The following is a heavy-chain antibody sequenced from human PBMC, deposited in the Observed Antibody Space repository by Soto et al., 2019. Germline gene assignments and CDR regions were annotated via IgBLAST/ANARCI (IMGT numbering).Heavy chain of an antibody. CDR3: ARELVYDSSAIIDY. Sequence: HPGGSLRLSCAASGFTFSSYAMHWVRQAPGKGLEWVAVISYDGSNKYYADSVKGRFTISRDNSKNTLYLQMNSLRAEDTAVYYCARELVYDSSAIIDYWGQGTLVTVSS. D-gene: IGHD3-22*01. CDR1: GFTFSSYA. J-gene: IGHJ4*02. CDR2: ISYDGSNK. V-gene: IGHV3-30-3*01.